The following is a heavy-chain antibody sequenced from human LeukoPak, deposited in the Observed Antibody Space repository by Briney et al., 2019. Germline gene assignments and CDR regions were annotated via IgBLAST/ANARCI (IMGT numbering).Heavy chain of an antibody. CDR3: AREDYGDSTSDAFDI. V-gene: IGHV3-11*01. CDR1: GFTFSDYY. CDR2: ISSSGSTI. Sequence: GGSLRLSCAASGFTFSDYYMSWIRQAPGKGLEWVSYISSSGSTIYYADSVKGRFTISRDNAKNSLYLQMNSLRAEDTAVYYCAREDYGDSTSDAFDIWGQGTMVTVSS. D-gene: IGHD4-17*01. J-gene: IGHJ3*02.